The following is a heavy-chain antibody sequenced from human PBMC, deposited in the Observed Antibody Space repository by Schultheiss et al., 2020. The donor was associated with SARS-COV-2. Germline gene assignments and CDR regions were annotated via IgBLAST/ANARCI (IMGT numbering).Heavy chain of an antibody. Sequence: SETLSLTCTVSGGSISSSSYYWGWIRQPPGKGLEWIGSIYYSGSTYYNPSLKSRVTISVDRSKNQFSLKLSSVTAADTAVYYCARVAYPYHYMDVWGKGTTVTVSS. CDR1: GGSISSSSYY. J-gene: IGHJ6*03. CDR3: ARVAYPYHYMDV. CDR2: IYYSGST. V-gene: IGHV4-39*07.